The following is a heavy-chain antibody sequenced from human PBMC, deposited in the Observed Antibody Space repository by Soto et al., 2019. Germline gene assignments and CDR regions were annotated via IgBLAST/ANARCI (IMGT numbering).Heavy chain of an antibody. CDR1: GFIFDDYA. D-gene: IGHD6-6*01. Sequence: GGSLRLSCAASGFIFDDYAMHWARQAPGKGLEWVSVISGNSGSLGYADSVKGRFTISRDNAKNSLYLQMNSLRAEDTALYYCAKDRYSSSAYYYYGMDAWGQGTTVTVSS. V-gene: IGHV3-9*01. CDR3: AKDRYSSSAYYYYGMDA. CDR2: ISGNSGSL. J-gene: IGHJ6*02.